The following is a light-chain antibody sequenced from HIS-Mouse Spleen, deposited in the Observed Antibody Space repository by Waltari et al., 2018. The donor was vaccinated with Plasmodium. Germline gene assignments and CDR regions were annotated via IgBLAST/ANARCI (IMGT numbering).Light chain of an antibody. V-gene: IGLV3-19*01. CDR2: GKN. CDR3: NSRDSSGNHQV. CDR1: SLRSYY. J-gene: IGLJ3*02. Sequence: SSELTQDPAVSVALGQTVRITCQGESLRSYYASWYQKKPGQAPVLVIYGKNNRPSGIPDRFSGSSSGNTASLTITGAQAEDEADYYCNSRDSSGNHQVFGGGTKLTVL.